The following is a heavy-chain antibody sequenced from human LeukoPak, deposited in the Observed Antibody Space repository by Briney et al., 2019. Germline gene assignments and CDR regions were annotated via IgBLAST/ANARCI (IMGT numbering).Heavy chain of an antibody. CDR1: GGTFSSYE. J-gene: IGHJ6*04. CDR3: ARDHREGHGMDV. CDR2: ISSSGSTI. D-gene: IGHD1-14*01. Sequence: GGSLRLSCAASGGTFSSYERNWVRQAPGKGLEWVSYISSSGSTIYYADSVKGRFTISRDNAKNSLYLQTNRLRAEDTAVYYCARDHREGHGMDVWGKGTTVTVSS. V-gene: IGHV3-48*03.